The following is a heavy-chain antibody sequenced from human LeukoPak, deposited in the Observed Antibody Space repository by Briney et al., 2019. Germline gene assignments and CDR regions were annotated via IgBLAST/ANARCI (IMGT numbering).Heavy chain of an antibody. J-gene: IGHJ3*02. D-gene: IGHD1-14*01. V-gene: IGHV4-4*07. CDR1: GGSISSYY. CDR3: ARRSGQSAFDI. CDR2: IHSSGST. Sequence: TSETLSLTCTVSGGSISSYYRTWIRQPAGKGLEWIGRIHSSGSTNYSPSLKSRLTMSVDTSQNQVSLKLSSVTAADTAVYYCARRSGQSAFDIWGQGTMVTVSS.